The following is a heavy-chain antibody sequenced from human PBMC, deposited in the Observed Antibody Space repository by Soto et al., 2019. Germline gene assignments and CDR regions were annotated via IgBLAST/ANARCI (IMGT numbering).Heavy chain of an antibody. D-gene: IGHD3-9*01. CDR3: AKVGRDGYNVFCGLDV. CDR1: GFTFSSYG. V-gene: IGHV3-30*18. CDR2: ISSDGSYK. J-gene: IGHJ6*02. Sequence: QVQLVESGGGVVEPGRSLRLSCAASGFTFSSYGMHWVRQAPGKGLEWVTVISSDGSYKAYADSVKGRFTISRDPSKNTVYLQMNSLRGEDTAVYYCAKVGRDGYNVFCGLDVWGQGTTVTVTS.